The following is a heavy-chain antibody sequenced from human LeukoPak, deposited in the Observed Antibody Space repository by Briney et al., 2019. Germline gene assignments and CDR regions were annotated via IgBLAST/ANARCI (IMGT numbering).Heavy chain of an antibody. CDR2: IYYSGST. J-gene: IGHJ4*02. Sequence: SETLSLTCTISGRSVSSGTYYWSWIRQPPGKGLEWIGYIYYSGSTNYNPSLKSRVTISVDTSKNQFSLKLSSVTAADTAVYYCARGRVRGNSNPYFDYWGQGTLVTVSS. CDR3: ARGRVRGNSNPYFDY. CDR1: GRSVSSGTYY. V-gene: IGHV4-61*01. D-gene: IGHD4-11*01.